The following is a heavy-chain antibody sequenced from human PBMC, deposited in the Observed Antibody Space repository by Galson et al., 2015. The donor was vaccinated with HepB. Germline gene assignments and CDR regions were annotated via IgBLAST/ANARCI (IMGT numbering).Heavy chain of an antibody. J-gene: IGHJ6*02. D-gene: IGHD3-22*01. CDR3: ARTPPYYDSSGYLRGYVGCIDV. CDR1: GFSLSTSGMR. CDR2: IDWDDDK. Sequence: PALVKPTQTLTLTCTFSGFSLSTSGMRVSWIRQPPGKALEWLARIDWDDDKFYSTSLKTRLTISKDTSKNQVVLTMTNMDPVDTATYYCARTPPYYDSSGYLRGYVGCIDVWGQGTTVTVSS. V-gene: IGHV2-70*04.